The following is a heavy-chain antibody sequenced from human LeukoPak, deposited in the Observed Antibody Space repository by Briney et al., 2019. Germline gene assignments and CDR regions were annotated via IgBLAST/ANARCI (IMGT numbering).Heavy chain of an antibody. J-gene: IGHJ3*02. CDR1: GYTINSYA. D-gene: IGHD2-2*01. V-gene: IGHV7-4-1*02. CDR3: ARDGLRSCTSSSCYPGEDAFDI. CDR2: INTNTGNP. Sequence: GASVKVSCKASGYTINSYAMNWVRQAPGQGLEWMAWINTNTGNPTYAQGFTGRFVFSLDTPISTAYLHISGLKAEDTAVYYCARDGLRSCTSSSCYPGEDAFDIWGQGTMVTVSS.